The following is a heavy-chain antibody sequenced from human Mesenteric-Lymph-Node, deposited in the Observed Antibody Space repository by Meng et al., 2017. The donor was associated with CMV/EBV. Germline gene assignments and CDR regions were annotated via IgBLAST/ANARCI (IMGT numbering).Heavy chain of an antibody. Sequence: QVQLQQLGAGRLTPSETLSLTCAVYGGSFSGYYWSWIRQPPGKGLEWIGEINHSGSTNYNPSLKSRVTISVDTSKNQFSLKLSSVTAADTAVYYCARHQRWLKSEGGFNYWGQGTLVTVSS. CDR1: GGSFSGYY. J-gene: IGHJ4*02. D-gene: IGHD4-23*01. CDR3: ARHQRWLKSEGGFNY. V-gene: IGHV4-34*01. CDR2: INHSGST.